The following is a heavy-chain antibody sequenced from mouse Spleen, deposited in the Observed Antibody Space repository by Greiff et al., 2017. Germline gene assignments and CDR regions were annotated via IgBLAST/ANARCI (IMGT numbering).Heavy chain of an antibody. J-gene: IGHJ4*01. CDR2: IHPNSGST. Sequence: VQLQQPGAELVKPGASVKVSCKASGYTFTSYWMHWVKQRPGQGLEWIGMIHPNSGSTNYNEKFKSKATLTVDKSSSTAYMQLSSLTSEDSAVYYCARSTMINAMDYWGQGTSVTVSS. D-gene: IGHD2-4*01. CDR3: ARSTMINAMDY. CDR1: GYTFTSYW. V-gene: IGHV1-64*01.